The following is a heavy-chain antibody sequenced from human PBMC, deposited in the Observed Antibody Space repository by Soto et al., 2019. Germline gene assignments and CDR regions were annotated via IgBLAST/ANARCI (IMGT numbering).Heavy chain of an antibody. CDR2: IKQDGSDK. CDR3: ARDSADNNWFDP. J-gene: IGHJ5*02. D-gene: IGHD1-26*01. Sequence: GGSLRLSCAASGFTFSSYWMSWVRQAPGKGLEWVANIKQDGSDKYYVDSVKGRFTISRDNAKNSLYLQMNSLRDEDTAVYYCARDSADNNWFDPWGQGTLVTVSS. CDR1: GFTFSSYW. V-gene: IGHV3-7*01.